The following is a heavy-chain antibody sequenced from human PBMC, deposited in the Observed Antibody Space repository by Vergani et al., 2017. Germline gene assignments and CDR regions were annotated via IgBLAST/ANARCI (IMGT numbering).Heavy chain of an antibody. V-gene: IGHV3-72*01. CDR2: IRNKANDYTT. D-gene: IGHD1-1*01. CDR3: VRVKGSNWNDHLYHI. Sequence: EVQVVDSGGGLVQPGGSLRLSCAASGFIFSDHYMDWVRQAPGKGLEWVGRIRNKANDYTTQYAASVKGRFTISRDDSKSYLYLQMNSLQTEDTALYYCVRVKGSNWNDHLYHIWGQGTLVTVSS. J-gene: IGHJ3*02. CDR1: GFIFSDHY.